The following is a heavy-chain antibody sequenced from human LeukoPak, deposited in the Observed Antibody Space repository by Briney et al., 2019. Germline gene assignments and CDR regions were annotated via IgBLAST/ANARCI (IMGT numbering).Heavy chain of an antibody. V-gene: IGHV4-4*07. D-gene: IGHD2-2*01. CDR3: ARATCSSTSCYPLPNNWFDP. Sequence: PSETLSLTCTVSGGSISSYYWSWIRQPAGKGLEWIGRNYTSGSTNYNPSLKSRVTMSVDTSENQFSLKLSSVTAADTAVYYCARATCSSTSCYPLPNNWFDPWGQGTLVTVSS. CDR1: GGSISSYY. J-gene: IGHJ5*02. CDR2: NYTSGST.